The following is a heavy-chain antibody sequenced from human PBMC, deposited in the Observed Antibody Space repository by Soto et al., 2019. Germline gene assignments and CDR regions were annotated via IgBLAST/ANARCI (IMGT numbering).Heavy chain of an antibody. CDR2: ISVYNGNT. Sequence: QVHLVQSGAEVKKPGASVKVSCKASNYTFINYGISWVRQAPGQGLEWMGWISVYNGNTDYAQKFQGRVSMTADTSTNTAYLELRSLRSDDTAIYYCARDGYGSVFDYWGKGTLVTVSS. D-gene: IGHD5-18*01. CDR3: ARDGYGSVFDY. J-gene: IGHJ4*02. CDR1: NYTFINYG. V-gene: IGHV1-18*01.